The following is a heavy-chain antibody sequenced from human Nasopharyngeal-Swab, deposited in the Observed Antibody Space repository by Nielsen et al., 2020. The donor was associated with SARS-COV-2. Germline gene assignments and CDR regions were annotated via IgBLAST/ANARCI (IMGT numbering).Heavy chain of an antibody. Sequence: GESLKISCSASGFTFSTYAMSWVRQAPGKGLEWVSSVSGTGHTTKYTDSVKGLFTISRDNSEKTLYLQMNSLRAEDTAVYYCARVFLEWLYFDYWGQGTLVTVSS. D-gene: IGHD3-3*01. CDR2: VSGTGHTT. J-gene: IGHJ4*02. CDR3: ARVFLEWLYFDY. V-gene: IGHV3-23*01. CDR1: GFTFSTYA.